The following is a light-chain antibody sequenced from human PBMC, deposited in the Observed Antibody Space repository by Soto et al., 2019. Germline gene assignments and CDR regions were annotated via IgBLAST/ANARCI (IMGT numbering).Light chain of an antibody. CDR3: QQYGSGFT. CDR2: GAS. CDR1: QSVSSSY. J-gene: IGKJ3*01. Sequence: EIVLTQSPGTLSLSPGERATLSCRASQSVSSSYLAWYQQKPGQAPRLLIYGASSRATGIPDRFSGSGSGTYFTLTISRLEPEDFAVYYCQQYGSGFTFGPGTKVDIK. V-gene: IGKV3-20*01.